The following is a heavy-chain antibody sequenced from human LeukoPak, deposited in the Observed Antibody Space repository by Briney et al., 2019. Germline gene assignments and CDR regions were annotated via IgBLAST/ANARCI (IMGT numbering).Heavy chain of an antibody. CDR2: ISDRGGST. Sequence: GRSLRLSCAASGFTFSSYAMSSVRQAPGKGLEWVSGISDRGGSTYYAHSVRGRFTLSRDNSKNTLYLQMNSLRAEDTAAYYCAKDAPVGATEGYFDYWGQGTLVTVSS. CDR3: AKDAPVGATEGYFDY. V-gene: IGHV3-23*01. D-gene: IGHD2-15*01. J-gene: IGHJ4*02. CDR1: GFTFSSYA.